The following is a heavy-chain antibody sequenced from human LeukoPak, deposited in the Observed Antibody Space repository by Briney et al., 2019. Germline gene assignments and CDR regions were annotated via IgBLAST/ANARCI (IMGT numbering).Heavy chain of an antibody. CDR2: INHSGST. V-gene: IGHV4-34*01. D-gene: IGHD3-10*01. CDR3: AREYYYGSGSYTQGYYYYMDV. CDR1: GGSFSGYY. J-gene: IGHJ6*03. Sequence: SETLSLTCAVYGGSFSGYYWSWIRQPPGKGLEWIGEINHSGSTNYNPSLKSRVTISVDTSKNQFSLKLSSVTAADTAVYYCAREYYYGSGSYTQGYYYYMDVWGKGTTVTVSS.